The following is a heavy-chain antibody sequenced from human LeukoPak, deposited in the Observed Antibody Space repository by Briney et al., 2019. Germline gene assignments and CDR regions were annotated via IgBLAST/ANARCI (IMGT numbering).Heavy chain of an antibody. CDR3: ARDSSVYYYDSSGYYPYNWFDP. Sequence: PSETLSLTRTVSGGSISSYYWSWLRQPAGKGLEWIGRIYTSGSTNYNPSLKSRVTMSVDTSKNQFSLKLSSVTAADTAVYYCARDSSVYYYDSSGYYPYNWFDPWGQGTLVTVSS. V-gene: IGHV4-4*07. D-gene: IGHD3-22*01. CDR1: GGSISSYY. J-gene: IGHJ5*02. CDR2: IYTSGST.